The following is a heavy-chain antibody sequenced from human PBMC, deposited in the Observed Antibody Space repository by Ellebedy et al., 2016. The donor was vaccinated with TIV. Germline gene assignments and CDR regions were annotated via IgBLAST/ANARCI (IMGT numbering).Heavy chain of an antibody. Sequence: ASVKVSXXASGYTFTNYHIHWVRQAPGQGLEWMAIINPSGGGTDAQKFQGRVTMTRDTSTSTVYMELSSLTSEDTAVYYCARAGYSYTSNLYYYYYGMDVWGQGTTVTVSS. CDR2: INPSGGGT. D-gene: IGHD5-18*01. V-gene: IGHV1-46*01. CDR3: ARAGYSYTSNLYYYYYGMDV. CDR1: GYTFTNYH. J-gene: IGHJ6*02.